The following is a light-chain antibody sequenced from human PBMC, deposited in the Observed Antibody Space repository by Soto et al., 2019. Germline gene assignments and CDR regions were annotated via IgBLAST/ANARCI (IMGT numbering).Light chain of an antibody. J-gene: IGKJ4*01. V-gene: IGKV1-5*01. CDR1: QSISSY. CDR3: QHYNSYPLS. CDR2: GAS. Sequence: DIQMTQCPSSLSASVGDRVTITCRASQSISSYLNWYQQKPGKPPKVLIYGASNLQSGVPPRFSGSGSGTEFTLTISSLQPDDFATYHCQHYNSYPLSFGGGTKA.